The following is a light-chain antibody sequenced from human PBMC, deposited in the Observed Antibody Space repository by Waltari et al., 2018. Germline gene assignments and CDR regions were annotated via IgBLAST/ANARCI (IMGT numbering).Light chain of an antibody. J-gene: IGKJ2*01. CDR2: DAS. CDR1: QTVRTF. V-gene: IGKV3-11*01. CDR3: QQRSNWPYT. Sequence: EIVLTQSPATLSLSPGERATLSCRASQTVRTFLAWYQQKPGQAPRLLIFDASSRATCIPAKFRGSGSGTDFTLTVSNLEPEDFAVYYCQQRSNWPYTFGQGTRVDIK.